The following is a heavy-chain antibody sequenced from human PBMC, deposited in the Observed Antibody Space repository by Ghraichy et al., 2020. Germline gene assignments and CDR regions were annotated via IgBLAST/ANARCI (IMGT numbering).Heavy chain of an antibody. J-gene: IGHJ4*02. CDR3: VKGKRFNLNPEAFDS. V-gene: IGHV4-39*01. CDR2: LYFDGAT. Sequence: SQTLSLTCSVSGGSITNTYYYWAWIRQPPGKGLEWIGSLYFDGATYYNSSLSSRVFISVDTSKNLFSLKLTSVTTKDTAVYFCVKGKRFNLNPEAFDSWGQGALVTVSS. D-gene: IGHD1-20*01. CDR1: GGSITNTYYY.